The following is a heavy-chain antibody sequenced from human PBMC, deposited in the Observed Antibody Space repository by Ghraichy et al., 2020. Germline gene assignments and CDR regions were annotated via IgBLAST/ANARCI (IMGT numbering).Heavy chain of an antibody. J-gene: IGHJ5*02. CDR2: INHSEST. V-gene: IGHV4-34*01. CDR1: GGSFSGYY. CDR3: ASLYDFGNNWFDP. Sequence: SQTLSLTCAVYGGSFSGYYWSWIRQPPGKGLEWIGEINHSESTNYNPSLKSRVTISVDTSKNQFSLKLSSVTAADTAVYYCASLYDFGNNWFDPWGQGTLVTVSS. D-gene: IGHD3-3*01.